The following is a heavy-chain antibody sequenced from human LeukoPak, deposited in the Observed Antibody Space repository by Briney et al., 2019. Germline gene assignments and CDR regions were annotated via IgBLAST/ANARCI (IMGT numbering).Heavy chain of an antibody. J-gene: IGHJ4*02. Sequence: PGGSLRLSCAASGFTFSDYYMSWIRQAPGKGLEWVSYISSSATTIYYADSVKGRFTISRDNAKNSLYLQMNSLRAEDTAVYYCARESRGDYEFDHWGQGTLVTVSS. CDR2: ISSSATTI. CDR3: ARESRGDYEFDH. D-gene: IGHD4-17*01. CDR1: GFTFSDYY. V-gene: IGHV3-11*04.